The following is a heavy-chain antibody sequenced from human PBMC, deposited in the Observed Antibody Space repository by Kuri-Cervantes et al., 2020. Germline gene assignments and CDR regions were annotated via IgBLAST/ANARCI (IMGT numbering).Heavy chain of an antibody. D-gene: IGHD3-10*01. CDR3: ARYLLWFGEPQYYSGLDV. Sequence: ASVKVSCKASGYTFTGYYMHWVRQAPGQGLEWMGWINPNSGGTNYAQKFQGRVTMTRDTSTSTVYMELSSLRAEDTAVYYCARYLLWFGEPQYYSGLDVWGQGTTVTVAS. J-gene: IGHJ6*02. V-gene: IGHV1-2*02. CDR2: INPNSGGT. CDR1: GYTFTGYY.